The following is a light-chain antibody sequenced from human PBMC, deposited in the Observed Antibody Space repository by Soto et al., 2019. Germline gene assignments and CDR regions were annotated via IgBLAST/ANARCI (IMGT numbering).Light chain of an antibody. J-gene: IGKJ4*01. CDR2: DAS. Sequence: EIVLTQSPGTLFLSPGERATLSCRASQSISTNHLAWYQQKPGQAPRVLIYDASSRATGIPDRFSGSGSGTDFTLTVSRPEPEDFAVYYCQQYDNSPDTFGGGTKV. V-gene: IGKV3-20*01. CDR1: QSISTNH. CDR3: QQYDNSPDT.